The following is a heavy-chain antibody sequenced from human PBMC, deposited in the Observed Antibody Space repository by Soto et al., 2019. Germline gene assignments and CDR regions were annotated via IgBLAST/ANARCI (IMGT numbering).Heavy chain of an antibody. J-gene: IGHJ6*03. V-gene: IGHV3-49*03. CDR3: TRDAATVTAHYYYYHMDV. D-gene: IGHD4-4*01. Sequence: GGSLRLSCTASGFTFGDYAMSWFRQAPGKGLEWVGFIRSKAYGGTTEYAASVKGRFTISRDDSKSIAYLQMNSLKTEDTAVYYCTRDAATVTAHYYYYHMDVWGKGTTVTVSS. CDR1: GFTFGDYA. CDR2: IRSKAYGGTT.